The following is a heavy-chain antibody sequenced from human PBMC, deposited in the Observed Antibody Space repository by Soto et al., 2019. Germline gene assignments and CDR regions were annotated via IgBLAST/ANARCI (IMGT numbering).Heavy chain of an antibody. Sequence: QVQLVQSGAEVKKPGASVKVSCKASGYTFTSYAMHWVRQAPGQRLEWMGWINAGNGNTKYLQKFQGRVTITRDTSASTAYMELSSLRSEDTAVYYCARGSGIVVVIWGQGTMVTVSS. J-gene: IGHJ3*02. V-gene: IGHV1-3*01. CDR3: ARGSGIVVVI. CDR2: INAGNGNT. D-gene: IGHD2-2*01. CDR1: GYTFTSYA.